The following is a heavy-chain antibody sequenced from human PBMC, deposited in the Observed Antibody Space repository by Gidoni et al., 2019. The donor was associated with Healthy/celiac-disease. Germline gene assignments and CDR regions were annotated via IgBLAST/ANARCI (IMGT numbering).Heavy chain of an antibody. CDR3: ARRTYYYDSSGYSGPLYFDY. V-gene: IGHV1-2*02. J-gene: IGHJ4*02. CDR2: INPNSGGT. D-gene: IGHD3-22*01. CDR1: GYTFTGYY. Sequence: QVQLVQSGAEGKKPGASVKVCCKACGYTFTGYYMDWVRQAPGQGLEWMGWINPNSGGTNYAQKFQGRVTMTRDTSISTAYMELSRLRSDDTAVYYCARRTYYYDSSGYSGPLYFDYWGQGTLVTVSS.